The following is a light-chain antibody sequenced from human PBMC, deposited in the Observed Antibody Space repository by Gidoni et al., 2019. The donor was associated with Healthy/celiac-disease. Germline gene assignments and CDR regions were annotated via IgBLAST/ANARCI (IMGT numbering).Light chain of an antibody. CDR3: QQSYSTSALX. Sequence: DIQMTQSPSSLSASVGDRVTITCRASQSISSYLNWYQQKPGKAPKLLIYAASSLQSGVPSRFSGSGSGTDFTLTISSLQPEDFATYYCQQSYSTSALXFXGGTKVEIK. CDR1: QSISSY. J-gene: IGKJ4*01. V-gene: IGKV1-39*01. CDR2: AAS.